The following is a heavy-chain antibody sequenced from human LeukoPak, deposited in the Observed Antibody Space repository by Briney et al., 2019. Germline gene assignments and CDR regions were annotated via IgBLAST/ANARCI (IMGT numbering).Heavy chain of an antibody. V-gene: IGHV4-34*01. J-gene: IGHJ6*03. CDR3: ARVGDYYYYYMDV. CDR2: INHSGST. D-gene: IGHD4-17*01. CDR1: GASFSGYY. Sequence: TSETLSLTCAVYGASFSGYYWSWIRQPPGKGLEWIGEINHSGSTNYNPSLKSRVTISVDTPKNQFSLKLSSVTAADTAVYYCARVGDYYYYYMDVWGKGTTVTVSS.